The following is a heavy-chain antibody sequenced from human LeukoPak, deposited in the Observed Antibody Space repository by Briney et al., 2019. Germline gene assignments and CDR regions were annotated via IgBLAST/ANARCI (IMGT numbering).Heavy chain of an antibody. CDR1: GSTFGDYA. CDR3: TRDTPYDSSGYYYSFYYYYYYMDV. CDR2: IRSKAYGGTT. V-gene: IGHV3-49*04. Sequence: GRSLRLSCTASGSTFGDYAMSWVRQAPGKGLERVGFIRSKAYGGTTEYAASVKGRFTISRDDSKSIAYLQMSSLKTEDTAVYYCTRDTPYDSSGYYYSFYYYYYYMDVWGKGTTVTVSS. J-gene: IGHJ6*03. D-gene: IGHD3-22*01.